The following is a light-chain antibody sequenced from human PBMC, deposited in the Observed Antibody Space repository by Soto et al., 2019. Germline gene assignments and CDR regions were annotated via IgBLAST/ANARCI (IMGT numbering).Light chain of an antibody. CDR1: QGIIDY. CDR2: AAS. J-gene: IGKJ1*01. V-gene: IGKV1-27*01. CDR3: QKYNSAPRT. Sequence: DIQMTQSPSSLSASVGDRVTITCRASQGIIDYLAWYQQKPGKAQKLLIYAASTLQSGVPSRFSGSGAGTDFTLTISSLQPEDVATYYCQKYNSAPRTFGQGTRVEIK.